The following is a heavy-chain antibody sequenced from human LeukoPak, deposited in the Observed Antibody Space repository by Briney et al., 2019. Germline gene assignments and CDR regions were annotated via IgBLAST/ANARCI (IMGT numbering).Heavy chain of an antibody. J-gene: IGHJ4*02. CDR2: INHSGST. CDR1: GGSISSYY. CDR3: ARGYTPVDY. Sequence: SETLSLTCTVSGGSISSYYWSWIRQPPGKGLEWIGEINHSGSTNYNPSLKSRVTISVDTSKNQFSLKLSSVTAADTAVYYCARGYTPVDYWGQGTLVTVSS. V-gene: IGHV4-34*01. D-gene: IGHD3-16*01.